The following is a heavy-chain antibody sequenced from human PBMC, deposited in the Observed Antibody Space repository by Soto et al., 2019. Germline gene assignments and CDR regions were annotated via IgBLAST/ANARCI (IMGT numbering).Heavy chain of an antibody. CDR3: AVTMVRGVSMFYYYYGMDV. CDR1: GGTFSSYA. V-gene: IGHV1-69*01. CDR2: IIPIFGTA. Sequence: QVQLVQSGAEVKKPGSSVKVSCKASGGTFSSYAISWVRQAPGQGLEWMGGIIPIFGTANYAQKFQGRVTITADESTSTAYMELSSLRSEDTAVYYCAVTMVRGVSMFYYYYGMDVWGQGTTFTFAS. D-gene: IGHD3-10*01. J-gene: IGHJ6*02.